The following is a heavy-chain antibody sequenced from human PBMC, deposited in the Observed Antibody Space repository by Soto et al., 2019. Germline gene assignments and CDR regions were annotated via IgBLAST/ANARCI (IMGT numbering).Heavy chain of an antibody. CDR3: AKDRVRETIFGVVIIGNAFDI. V-gene: IGHV3-9*01. CDR1: GFTFDDYA. D-gene: IGHD3-3*01. Sequence: GGSLRLSCAASGFTFDDYAMHWVRQAPGKGLEWVSGISWNSGSIGYADSVKGRFTISRDNAKNSLYLQMNSLRAEDTALYYCAKDRVRETIFGVVIIGNAFDIWGQGTMVTVSS. J-gene: IGHJ3*02. CDR2: ISWNSGSI.